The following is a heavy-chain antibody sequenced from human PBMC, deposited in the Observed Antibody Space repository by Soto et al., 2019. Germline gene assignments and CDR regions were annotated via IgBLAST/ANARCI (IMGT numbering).Heavy chain of an antibody. J-gene: IGHJ4*02. CDR2: ISYDGSNK. CDR1: GFTFSSYG. V-gene: IGHV3-30*18. D-gene: IGHD6-19*01. CDR3: AKDRGFIAVAGVRGGIDY. Sequence: QVQLVESGGGVVQPGRSLRLSCAASGFTFSSYGMHWVRQAPGKGLEWVAVISYDGSNKYYADSVKGRFTISRDNSKNTLYLQMNSLRAEDTAVYYCAKDRGFIAVAGVRGGIDYWGQGTLVTVSS.